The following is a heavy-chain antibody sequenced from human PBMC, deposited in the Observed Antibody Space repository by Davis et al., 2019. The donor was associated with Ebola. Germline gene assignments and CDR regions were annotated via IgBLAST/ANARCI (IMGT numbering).Heavy chain of an antibody. CDR3: ARGMYYYGSGSRAGYYYYYGMDV. Sequence: GSLRLSCAVSGGSISSSNWWSWVRQPPGKGRAWIGEIYHSGSTNYNPSLKSRVTISVDKSKNQFSLKLSSVTAAETAVYYCARGMYYYGSGSRAGYYYYYGMDVWGQGTTVTVSS. CDR2: IYHSGST. V-gene: IGHV4-4*02. J-gene: IGHJ6*02. D-gene: IGHD3-10*01. CDR1: GGSISSSNW.